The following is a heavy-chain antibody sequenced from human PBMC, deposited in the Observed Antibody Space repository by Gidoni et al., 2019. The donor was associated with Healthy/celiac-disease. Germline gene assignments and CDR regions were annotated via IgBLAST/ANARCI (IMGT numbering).Heavy chain of an antibody. V-gene: IGHV4-38-2*02. D-gene: IGHD1-26*01. CDR1: GYSISSGYY. CDR3: ARLGGTGGSYYYYYYYYMDV. CDR2: IYHSGST. Sequence: QVQLQESGPGLVKPSETLSLTCTVSGYSISSGYYWGWSRQPPGKGLEWIGSIYHSGSTYYNPSLKGRVTISVDTSKNQFSLKLSSVTAADTAVYYCARLGGTGGSYYYYYYYYMDVWGKGTTVTVSS. J-gene: IGHJ6*03.